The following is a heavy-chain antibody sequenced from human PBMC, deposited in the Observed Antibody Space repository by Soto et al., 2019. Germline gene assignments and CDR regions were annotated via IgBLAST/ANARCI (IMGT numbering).Heavy chain of an antibody. CDR3: ARLEGIAARPDEESWFDP. D-gene: IGHD6-6*01. V-gene: IGHV5-51*01. Sequence: GESLKISCKGSGYSFTSYWIGWVRQMPGKGLEWMGIIYPGDSDTRYSPSFQGQVTISADKSISTAYLQWSSLKASDTAMYYCARLEGIAARPDEESWFDPWGQGTLVTVSS. CDR1: GYSFTSYW. J-gene: IGHJ5*02. CDR2: IYPGDSDT.